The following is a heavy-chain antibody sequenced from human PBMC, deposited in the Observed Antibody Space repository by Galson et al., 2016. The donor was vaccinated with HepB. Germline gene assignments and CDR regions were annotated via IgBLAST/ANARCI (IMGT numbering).Heavy chain of an antibody. D-gene: IGHD5-24*01. CDR1: GFTFSSYA. CDR2: ISFDGSNK. CDR3: ARAPLEMATIQRGYFDY. Sequence: SLRLSCAASGFTFSSYAMHWVRQAPGKGLEWVAVISFDGSNKYYADSVKGRFTISRDNSKNTLYLQMNSLSAEDTAVYYCARAPLEMATIQRGYFDYWGQGTLVTVAS. V-gene: IGHV3-30-3*01. J-gene: IGHJ4*02.